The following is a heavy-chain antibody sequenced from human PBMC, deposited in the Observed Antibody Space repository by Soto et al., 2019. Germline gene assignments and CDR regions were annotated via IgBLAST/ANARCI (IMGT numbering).Heavy chain of an antibody. D-gene: IGHD3-22*01. V-gene: IGHV4-30-4*01. CDR2: IYYSGST. J-gene: IGHJ4*02. CDR1: GGSISSGDYY. CDR3: ARGGGHYDSSGSFGY. Sequence: SETLSLTCTVSGGSISSGDYYWSWIRQPPGKGLEWIGYIYYSGSTYYNPSLKSRVTISVDTSKNQFSLKLSSVTAADTAVYYCARGGGHYDSSGSFGYWGQGTLVT.